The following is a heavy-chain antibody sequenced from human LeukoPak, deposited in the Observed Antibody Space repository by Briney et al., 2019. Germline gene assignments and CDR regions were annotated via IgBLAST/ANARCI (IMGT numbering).Heavy chain of an antibody. J-gene: IGHJ4*02. D-gene: IGHD3-10*01. CDR2: ISGSGGST. CDR3: AKSEDSPIWFGELKRDY. V-gene: IGHV3-23*01. Sequence: GGSLRLSCAASGFTFSSYAMSWVRQAPGKGLEWVSAISGSGGSTYYADSVKGRFTISRDNSKNTLYLQMNSLRAEDTAVYYCAKSEDSPIWFGELKRDYWGQGTLATVSS. CDR1: GFTFSSYA.